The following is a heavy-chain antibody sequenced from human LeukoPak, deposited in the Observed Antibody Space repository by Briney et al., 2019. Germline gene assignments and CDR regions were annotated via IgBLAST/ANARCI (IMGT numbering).Heavy chain of an antibody. CDR3: ARHGSGSTPMTTSGAFDI. J-gene: IGHJ3*02. CDR1: GYSFSNFW. D-gene: IGHD4-17*01. V-gene: IGHV5-51*01. Sequence: GESLKISCQGSGYSFSNFWIGWVRQMPGKGLEWMGMIYPGDSEIRYRPSIQGQVTISADKSISTAYLQWSSLKASDTAVYYCARHGSGSTPMTTSGAFDIWGQGTVITVSS. CDR2: IYPGDSEI.